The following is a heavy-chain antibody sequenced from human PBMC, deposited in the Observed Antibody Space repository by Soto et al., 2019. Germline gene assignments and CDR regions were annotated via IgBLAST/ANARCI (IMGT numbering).Heavy chain of an antibody. CDR3: TADTCAFWSGPFDY. CDR2: IRSDSEGRPT. J-gene: IGHJ4*02. Sequence: EVQLMESGGGLVKPGGSVRLSCSAFGVTVSRGWMSWVRQAPGKGLEWVGRIRSDSEGRPTDYAAPVNGRLTISYDDSKNTVYLQMNSLRSEDTDVYYCTADTCAFWSGPFDYWGQGTLGTVSS. D-gene: IGHD3-3*01. V-gene: IGHV3-15*01. CDR1: GVTVSRGW.